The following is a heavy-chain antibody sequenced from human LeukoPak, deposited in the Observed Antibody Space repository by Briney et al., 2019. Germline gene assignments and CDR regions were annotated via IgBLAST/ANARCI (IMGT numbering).Heavy chain of an antibody. Sequence: ASVKVSCKASGYTFTSYAMHWVRQAPGQRLEWMGWINAGNGNTKYSQKFQGRVTMTEDTSTDTAYMELSSLRSEDTAVYYCARAVAPDYWGQGTLVTVSS. CDR2: INAGNGNT. J-gene: IGHJ4*02. D-gene: IGHD6-19*01. CDR3: ARAVAPDY. V-gene: IGHV1-3*01. CDR1: GYTFTSYA.